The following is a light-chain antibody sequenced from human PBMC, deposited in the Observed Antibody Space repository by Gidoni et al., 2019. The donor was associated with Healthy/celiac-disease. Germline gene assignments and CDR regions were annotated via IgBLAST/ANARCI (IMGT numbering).Light chain of an antibody. Sequence: IVLTQSPATLSLSPGESATLSCRASQSVSSYLAWYQQKPGQAPRLLIYDASNRATGIPARFSGSGSGTDFTLTISSLEPEDFAVYYCQQRSNWPPLFGGGTKVEIK. V-gene: IGKV3-11*01. J-gene: IGKJ4*01. CDR2: DAS. CDR1: QSVSSY. CDR3: QQRSNWPPL.